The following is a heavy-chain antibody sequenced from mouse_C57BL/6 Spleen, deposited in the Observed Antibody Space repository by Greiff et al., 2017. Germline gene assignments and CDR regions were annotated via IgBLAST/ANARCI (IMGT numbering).Heavy chain of an antibody. CDR1: GFTFSSYA. D-gene: IGHD3-3*01. CDR2: ISDGGSYT. J-gene: IGHJ4*01. V-gene: IGHV5-4*01. Sequence: DVHLVESGGGLVKPGGSLKLSCAASGFTFSSYAMSWVRQTPEKRLEWVATISDGGSYTYYPDNVKGRFTISRDNAKNNLYLQMSHLKSEDTAMYYCARDCPRDYYAMDYWGQGTSVTVSS. CDR3: ARDCPRDYYAMDY.